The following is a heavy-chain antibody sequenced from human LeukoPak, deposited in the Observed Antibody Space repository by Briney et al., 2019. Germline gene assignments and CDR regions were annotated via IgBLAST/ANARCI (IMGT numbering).Heavy chain of an antibody. D-gene: IGHD1-14*01. CDR2: INHSGST. CDR1: GYSISSVYY. J-gene: IGHJ2*01. Sequence: SETLSLTCNVSGYSISSVYYWSWIRQPPGKGLEWIGEINHSGSTSYKPSLKSRVTISVDTSKNQISLKLSSVTAADTAVYYCARPPSXXYXXGWY. CDR3: ARPPSXXYXXGWY. V-gene: IGHV4-38-2*02.